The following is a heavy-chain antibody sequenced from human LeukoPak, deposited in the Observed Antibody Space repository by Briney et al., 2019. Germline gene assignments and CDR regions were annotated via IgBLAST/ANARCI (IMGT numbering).Heavy chain of an antibody. CDR1: GFTVGSSY. Sequence: GGSLRLSCAASGFTVGSSYMSWVRQAPGKGLEWVSVIYSGGSIHYADPVKGRFTISRDNVKNTLYLQMNSLRAEDTAVYYCARGHSTGNPDPFDYWGQGTLVTVSS. J-gene: IGHJ4*02. D-gene: IGHD3-22*01. CDR2: IYSGGSI. V-gene: IGHV3-53*01. CDR3: ARGHSTGNPDPFDY.